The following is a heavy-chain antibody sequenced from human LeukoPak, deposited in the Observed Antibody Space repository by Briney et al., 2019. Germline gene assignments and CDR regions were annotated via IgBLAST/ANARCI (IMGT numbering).Heavy chain of an antibody. J-gene: IGHJ4*02. V-gene: IGHV4-59*12. CDR1: GGSISSYY. CDR2: IYYSGST. D-gene: IGHD4-23*01. Sequence: SETLSLTCTVSGGSISSYYWSWIRQPPGKGLEWIGYIYYSGSTYYNPSLKSRVTISVDTSKDQFSLKLSSVTAADTAVYYCARDLLNEGNHLDYWGQGTLVTVSS. CDR3: ARDLLNEGNHLDY.